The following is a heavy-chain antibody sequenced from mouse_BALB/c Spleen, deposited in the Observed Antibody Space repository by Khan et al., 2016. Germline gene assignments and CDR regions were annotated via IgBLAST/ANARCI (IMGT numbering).Heavy chain of an antibody. V-gene: IGHV1-4*01. CDR1: GYTFTSYT. J-gene: IGHJ3*01. D-gene: IGHD2-14*01. CDR2: INPSNNYT. Sequence: QVQLKQSGAELARPGASVKMSCTASGYTFTSYTIHWIKLRPGQGLEWIGYINPSNNYTNYNQKFKDKATLTADKSSTTAYMQLSSLTSDDSAVYNCIMAGAYYRSVGWFAYWGQGTLVTVSA. CDR3: IMAGAYYRSVGWFAY.